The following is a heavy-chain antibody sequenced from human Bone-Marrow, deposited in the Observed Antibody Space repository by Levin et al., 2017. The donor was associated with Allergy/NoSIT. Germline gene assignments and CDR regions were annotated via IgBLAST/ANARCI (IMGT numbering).Heavy chain of an antibody. Sequence: ISCKASGYTFTSHFMHWVRQAPGQGLEWMGIIKPNGGYTTYAQKFQGRVTMTRDTSTSTVYMELSSLTSEDTAVFYCARDRGIGVADRAFDYWGQGTLVTVSS. CDR1: GYTFTSHF. V-gene: IGHV1-46*01. J-gene: IGHJ4*02. CDR2: IKPNGGYT. CDR3: ARDRGIGVADRAFDY. D-gene: IGHD6-19*01.